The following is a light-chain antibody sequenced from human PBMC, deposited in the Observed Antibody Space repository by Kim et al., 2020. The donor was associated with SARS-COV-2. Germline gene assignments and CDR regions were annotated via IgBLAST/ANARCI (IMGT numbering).Light chain of an antibody. V-gene: IGLV2-14*01. J-gene: IGLJ1*01. Sequence: QSALTQPAPVSGSPGQSITISCTGTSSDVGHYNSVSWYQQHPGKAPKLMIYDVTKRPSGVSIRFSGSKSGNTASLTISGLQAEDEADYYCNSYTSSTSDVFGTGTKVTVL. CDR3: NSYTSSTSDV. CDR2: DVT. CDR1: SSDVGHYNS.